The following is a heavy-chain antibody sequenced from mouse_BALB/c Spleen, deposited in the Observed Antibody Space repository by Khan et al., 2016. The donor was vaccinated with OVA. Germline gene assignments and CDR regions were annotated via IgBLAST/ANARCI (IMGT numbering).Heavy chain of an antibody. J-gene: IGHJ4*01. Sequence: DLVKPGASVKLSCKASDYTFTSFWINWIKQRPGQGLEWVGHIGPGSGDTYYNEIFKGKATLTVDTSSSTAYIQLSSLSSDDSAVYCCARSNYYGSSLYAMDYWGQGTPVTVSS. CDR2: IGPGSGDT. CDR3: ARSNYYGSSLYAMDY. CDR1: DYTFTSFW. D-gene: IGHD1-1*01. V-gene: IGHV1S41*01.